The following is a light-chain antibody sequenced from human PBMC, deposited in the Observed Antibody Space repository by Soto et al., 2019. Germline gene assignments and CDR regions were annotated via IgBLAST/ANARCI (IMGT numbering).Light chain of an antibody. J-gene: IGLJ3*02. Sequence: QSVLTQPPSASGTPGQRVTISCSGSSSNIGSSYVYWYQHLPGTAPKLLIYSNNQRPSGVPDRFSGSKSGTSASLAISGLRSEDEADYYCATWDDSLSGWVFGGGTQLTVL. V-gene: IGLV1-47*01. CDR1: SSNIGSSY. CDR3: ATWDDSLSGWV. CDR2: SNN.